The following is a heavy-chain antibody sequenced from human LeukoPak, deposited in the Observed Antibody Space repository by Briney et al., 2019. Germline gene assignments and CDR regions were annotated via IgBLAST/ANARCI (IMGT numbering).Heavy chain of an antibody. CDR3: AREEMPTYYYDSSGYSH. CDR2: ISSSSSTI. J-gene: IGHJ4*02. Sequence: GGSLRLSCAGSGFTFSSYSMNWVRQAPGKGLEWVSYISSSSSTIYYADSVKGRFTISRDNAKNSLYLQMNSLRAEDTAVYYCAREEMPTYYYDSSGYSHWGQGTLVTVSS. V-gene: IGHV3-48*04. D-gene: IGHD3-22*01. CDR1: GFTFSSYS.